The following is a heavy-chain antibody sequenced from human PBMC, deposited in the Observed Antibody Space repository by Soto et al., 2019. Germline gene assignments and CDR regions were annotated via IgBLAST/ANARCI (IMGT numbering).Heavy chain of an antibody. CDR2: INPSGGST. D-gene: IGHD3-10*01. J-gene: IGHJ6*02. V-gene: IGHV1-46*01. CDR3: ARDGDAEKSRQELLWFGELLGSGMDV. CDR1: GYTFTSYY. Sequence: ASVKVSCKASGYTFTSYYMHWVRQAPGQGLEWMGIINPSGGSTSYAQKFQGRVTMTRDTSTSTVYMELSSLRFEDTAVYYCARDGDAEKSRQELLWFGELLGSGMDVWGQGTTVTVSS.